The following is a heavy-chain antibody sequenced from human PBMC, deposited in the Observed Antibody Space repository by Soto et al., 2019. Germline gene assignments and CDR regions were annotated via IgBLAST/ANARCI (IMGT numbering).Heavy chain of an antibody. CDR1: GYTFTSYA. D-gene: IGHD3-3*01. V-gene: IGHV1-3*01. Sequence: ASVKVSCKASGYTFTSYAMHWVRQAPGQRLEWMGWINAGNGNTKYSQKFQGRVTITRDTSASTAYMELNSLRAEDTAVYYCAKDHFRITIFGVVPDMDVWGQGTTVTVSS. CDR2: INAGNGNT. J-gene: IGHJ6*02. CDR3: AKDHFRITIFGVVPDMDV.